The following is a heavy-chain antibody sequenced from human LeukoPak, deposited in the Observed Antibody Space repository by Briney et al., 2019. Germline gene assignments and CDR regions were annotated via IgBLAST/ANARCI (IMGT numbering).Heavy chain of an antibody. CDR2: ISSSSSYI. D-gene: IGHD3-10*01. CDR1: GFTFSSYS. J-gene: IGHJ4*02. Sequence: GRSLRLSCAASGFTFSSYSMNWVRQAPGKGLEWVSSISSSSSYIYYADSVKGRFTISRDNAKNSLYLQMNSLRAEDTAVYYCARDQATLYYYGSGSYDYWGQGTLVTVSS. CDR3: ARDQATLYYYGSGSYDY. V-gene: IGHV3-21*01.